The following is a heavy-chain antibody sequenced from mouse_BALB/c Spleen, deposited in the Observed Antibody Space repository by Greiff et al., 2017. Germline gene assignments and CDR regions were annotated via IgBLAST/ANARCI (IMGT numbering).Heavy chain of an antibody. J-gene: IGHJ3*01. V-gene: IGHV5-17*02. CDR1: GFTFSSFG. D-gene: IGHD1-1*02. Sequence: EVQRVESGGGLVQPGGSRKLSCAASGFTFSSFGMHWVRQAPEKGLEWVAYISSGSSTIYYADTVKGRFTISRDNPKNTLFLQMTSLRSEDTAMYYCARSGGNPAWFAYWGQGTLVTVSA. CDR3: ARSGGNPAWFAY. CDR2: ISSGSSTI.